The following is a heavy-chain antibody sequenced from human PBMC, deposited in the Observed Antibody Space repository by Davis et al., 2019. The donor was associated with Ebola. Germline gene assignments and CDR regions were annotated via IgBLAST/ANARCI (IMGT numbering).Heavy chain of an antibody. CDR2: IYPGDSDT. CDR1: GYSFTSYW. V-gene: IGHV5-51*01. Sequence: GESLKISCKGSGYSFTSYWIGWVRQMPGKGLEWMGIIYPGDSDTRYSPSFQGQVTISADKSISTAYLQWSSLKASDTAMYYCARHNSYGSGSFIAPELDYWGQGTLVTVSS. J-gene: IGHJ4*02. CDR3: ARHNSYGSGSFIAPELDY. D-gene: IGHD3-10*01.